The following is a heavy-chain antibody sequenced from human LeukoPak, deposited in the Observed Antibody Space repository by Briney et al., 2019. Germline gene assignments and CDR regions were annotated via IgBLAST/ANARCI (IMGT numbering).Heavy chain of an antibody. CDR1: GGSFSDYY. D-gene: IGHD1-14*01. J-gene: IGHJ5*02. CDR3: ARLKYNSPWWFDP. V-gene: IGHV4-34*01. CDR2: IYHSGNT. Sequence: SETLSLTCAVYGGSFSDYYWGWIRQPPGKGLEWIGVIYHSGNTYYNPSLKSRVTISIDTSKNQFSLKLSSVTAADTAVYYCARLKYNSPWWFDPWGQGTLVTVSS.